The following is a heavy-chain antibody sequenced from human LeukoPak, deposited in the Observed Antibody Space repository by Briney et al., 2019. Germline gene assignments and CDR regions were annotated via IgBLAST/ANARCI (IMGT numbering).Heavy chain of an antibody. J-gene: IGHJ4*02. CDR1: GYTFTTYD. CDR3: ARGRSTGYPYYFEY. Sequence: ASVKVSCKASGYTFTTYDINWVRQATGQGLEWMGWMNPNSGSTGYAQKFQGRVTITRNTSISTAYMELSGLRSEDTAVYYCARGRSTGYPYYFEYWGQGTLVTVSS. D-gene: IGHD5-12*01. V-gene: IGHV1-8*03. CDR2: MNPNSGST.